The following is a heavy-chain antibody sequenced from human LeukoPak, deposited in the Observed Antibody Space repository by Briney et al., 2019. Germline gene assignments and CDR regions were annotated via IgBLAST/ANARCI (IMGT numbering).Heavy chain of an antibody. CDR2: ISSSSSTI. Sequence: GGSLRLSCAASGFTFSSYSMNWVRQAPGKGLEWVSYISSSSSTIYYADSVEGRFTISRDNAKNSLYLQMNSLRAEDTAVYYCARDYDFWSGYPFDYWGQGTLVTVSS. D-gene: IGHD3-3*01. CDR3: ARDYDFWSGYPFDY. V-gene: IGHV3-48*04. CDR1: GFTFSSYS. J-gene: IGHJ4*02.